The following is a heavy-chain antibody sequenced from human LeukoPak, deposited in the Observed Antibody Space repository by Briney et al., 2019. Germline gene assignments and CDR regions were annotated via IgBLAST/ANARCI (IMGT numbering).Heavy chain of an antibody. CDR1: GLTFSTYA. D-gene: IGHD2-2*01. CDR2: ISDDGRHN. J-gene: IGHJ6*02. CDR3: AREHTSWIYGMDV. Sequence: QPGGSLRLSCAASGLTFSTYAMNWVRQAPGKGLEWVAVISDDGRHNYYADSVKGRFTISRDNSKNTLYLQMNSLRAEDTAVYYCAREHTSWIYGMDVWGQGTTVTVSS. V-gene: IGHV3-30*14.